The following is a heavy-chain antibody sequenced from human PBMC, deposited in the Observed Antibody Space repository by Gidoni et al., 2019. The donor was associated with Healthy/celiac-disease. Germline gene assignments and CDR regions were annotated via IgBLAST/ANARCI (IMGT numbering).Heavy chain of an antibody. D-gene: IGHD3-3*01. CDR3: ARVRRFLEWLPPPRYYYGMDV. J-gene: IGHJ6*02. V-gene: IGHV3-11*01. CDR1: GFPFSDYY. Sequence: QVQLVESGGGLVKPGGSLRLPCAASGFPFSDYYMRWLRQAPGKGLEWFSYISSSGSTIYYADSVKGRFTISRDNAKNSLYLQMNSLRAEDTAVYYCARVRRFLEWLPPPRYYYGMDVWGQGTTVTVSS. CDR2: ISSSGSTI.